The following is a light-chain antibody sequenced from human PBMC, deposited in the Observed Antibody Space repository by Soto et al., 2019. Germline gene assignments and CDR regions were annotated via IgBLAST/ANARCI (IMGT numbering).Light chain of an antibody. J-gene: IGKJ1*01. V-gene: IGKV3D-20*01. CDR1: QRLASSY. Sequence: EIVLTQSPGTLSLSPGERATLSCGASQRLASSYLAWYQQRPGQAPRLLIYYVSTGATGIPDRFSGSGSGTDFTLTISRLEPEDFAVDYCQQYDSSPRTFGQGTKVDI. CDR3: QQYDSSPRT. CDR2: YVS.